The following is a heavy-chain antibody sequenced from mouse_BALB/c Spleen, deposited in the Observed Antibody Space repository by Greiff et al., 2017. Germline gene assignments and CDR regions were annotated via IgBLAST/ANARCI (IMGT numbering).Heavy chain of an antibody. J-gene: IGHJ2*01. V-gene: IGHV1-18*01. CDR2: INPSYDST. CDR3: ARRLYYFDY. CDR1: GYTFTDYN. Sequence: VQLQQFGAELVKPGASVKISCKASGYTFTDYNMDWVKQSHGKSLEWIGDINPSYDSTSYNQKFKGKATLTVDKSSSTAYMELRSLTSEDTAVYYCARRLYYFDYWGQGTTLTVSS.